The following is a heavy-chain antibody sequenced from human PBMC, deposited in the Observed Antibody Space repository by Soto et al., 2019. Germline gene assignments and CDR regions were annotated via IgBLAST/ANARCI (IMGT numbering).Heavy chain of an antibody. CDR1: GGTFSSYA. D-gene: IGHD4-17*01. V-gene: IGHV1-69*13. Sequence: ASVKVSCKASGGTFSSYAISWVRQAPGQGLEWMGGIIPIFGTANYAQKFQGRVTVTADESTSTAYMELSSLRSEDTAVYYCARKLNVDYDDAFDIWGQGTMVTVSS. CDR2: IIPIFGTA. J-gene: IGHJ3*02. CDR3: ARKLNVDYDDAFDI.